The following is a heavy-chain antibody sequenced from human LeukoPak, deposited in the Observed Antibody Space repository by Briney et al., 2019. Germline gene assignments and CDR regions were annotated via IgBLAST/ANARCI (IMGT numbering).Heavy chain of an antibody. V-gene: IGHV3-30*03. CDR2: ISYDGSNK. D-gene: IGHD3-16*02. CDR3: AVIGGAFDI. CDR1: GFTFSSYG. Sequence: GGSLRLSCAASGFTFSSYGMHWVRQAPGKGLEWVAVISYDGSNKYYADSVKGRFTISRDNSKNTLYLQMNSLRAEDTAVYYCAVIGGAFDIWGQGTMVTVSS. J-gene: IGHJ3*02.